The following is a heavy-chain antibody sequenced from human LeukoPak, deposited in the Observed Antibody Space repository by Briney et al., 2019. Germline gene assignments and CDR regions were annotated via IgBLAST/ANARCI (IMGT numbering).Heavy chain of an antibody. CDR1: GFTISDYW. CDR2: IAGDGANK. V-gene: IGHV3-7*01. J-gene: IGHJ4*02. CDR3: ARDQTPFV. Sequence: GGSLRLSCAASGFTISDYWMTWVRQAPGKGLEWVANIAGDGANKNYADSVKGRFTISTDNAKNSLSLLMNSLRAEDTAVYYCARDQTPFVWGQGTLVTVSS.